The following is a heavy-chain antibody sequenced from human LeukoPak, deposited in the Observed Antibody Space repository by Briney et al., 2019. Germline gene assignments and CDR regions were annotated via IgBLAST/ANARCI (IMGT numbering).Heavy chain of an antibody. CDR3: AKDSRKGITIFGVTHPVDY. Sequence: AGGSLRLSCAASGFTFSSYAMSWVRQAPGKGLEWVSGISGSGAYTYYADSVKGRFTISRDSSKNTLYLQMNSLRAEDTAVYYCAKDSRKGITIFGVTHPVDYWGQGTLVTVSS. J-gene: IGHJ4*02. V-gene: IGHV3-23*01. D-gene: IGHD3-3*01. CDR1: GFTFSSYA. CDR2: ISGSGAYT.